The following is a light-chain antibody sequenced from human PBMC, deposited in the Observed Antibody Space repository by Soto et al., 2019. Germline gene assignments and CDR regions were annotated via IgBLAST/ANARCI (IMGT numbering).Light chain of an antibody. V-gene: IGKV1-39*01. CDR2: AAS. CDR1: QSISTF. J-gene: IGKJ1*01. Sequence: DIQMTQSPSSLSASVGDRVAITCRASQSISTFLNWYQQKPGQAPKLLIYAASSLQTGVPSRVSGSASGTDVTLTISSLQPEDFATYYWQQSYSTPRTFGQGTKVEIK. CDR3: QQSYSTPRT.